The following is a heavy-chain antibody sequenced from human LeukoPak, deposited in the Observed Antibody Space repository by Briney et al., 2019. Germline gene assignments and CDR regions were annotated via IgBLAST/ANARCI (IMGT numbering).Heavy chain of an antibody. Sequence: SETLSLTCTVSGDSISSYYWNWVRQPPGKGLEWIGYIYYSGSTNCNPSLKSRVTISIDTSKNQFSLKLRSVTAADTAVYYCARGSAFVTTYRGGNWFDPRGQGTLVTVSS. J-gene: IGHJ5*02. CDR2: IYYSGST. CDR1: GDSISSYY. V-gene: IGHV4-59*01. D-gene: IGHD5-18*01. CDR3: ARGSAFVTTYRGGNWFDP.